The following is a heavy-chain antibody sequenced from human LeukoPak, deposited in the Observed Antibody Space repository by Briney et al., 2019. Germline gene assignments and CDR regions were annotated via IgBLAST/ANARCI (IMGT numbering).Heavy chain of an antibody. V-gene: IGHV3-23*01. D-gene: IGHD4-23*01. J-gene: IGHJ4*02. CDR1: GFTFSSYG. Sequence: PGGTLRVSCAASGFTFSSYGMSWVRQAPGKGLEWVSGISGSGGSTYYADSVKGRFTISRDNAKNSLYLQMNSLRAEDTALYYCAKDDGNSLFDYWDQGTLVTVSS. CDR2: ISGSGGST. CDR3: AKDDGNSLFDY.